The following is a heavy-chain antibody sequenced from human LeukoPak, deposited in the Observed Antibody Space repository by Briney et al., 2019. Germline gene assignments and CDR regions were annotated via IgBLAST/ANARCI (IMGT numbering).Heavy chain of an antibody. J-gene: IGHJ4*02. CDR2: IYHSGST. CDR3: ASLIVGPGVLVDY. Sequence: SETLSLTCTVSGYSISSGYYWGWIRQAPGKGLEWIGNIYHSGSTYNNPSLKSRVTISVDTSKNQFSLKLSSVTAADTAVYYCASLIVGPGVLVDYWGQGTLVTVSS. CDR1: GYSISSGYY. D-gene: IGHD2-8*02. V-gene: IGHV4-38-2*02.